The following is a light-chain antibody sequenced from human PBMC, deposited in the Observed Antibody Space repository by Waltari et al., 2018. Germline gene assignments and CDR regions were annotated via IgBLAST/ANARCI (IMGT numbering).Light chain of an antibody. CDR3: QKYNSSPWT. Sequence: DIQMTQSPSSLSASVGDRLTITCRARHGICNSLAGYQHKPGEVPNLLIYAASPLQSGVPSRFSGSWAGTDFTLTISSLQPEDVATYYCQKYNSSPWTFGQGTKVEIK. CDR1: HGICNS. V-gene: IGKV1-27*01. CDR2: AAS. J-gene: IGKJ1*01.